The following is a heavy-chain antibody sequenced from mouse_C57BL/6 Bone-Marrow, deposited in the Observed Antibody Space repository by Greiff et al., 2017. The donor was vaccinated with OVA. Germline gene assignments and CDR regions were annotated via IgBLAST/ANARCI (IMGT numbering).Heavy chain of an antibody. CDR3: ARSGFAY. V-gene: IGHV1-54*01. J-gene: IGHJ3*01. Sequence: QVQLQQSGAELVRPGTSVKVSCKASGYAFTNYLIEWVKQRPGQGLAWIGVINPGSGSTNYNEKFKGKAALTADQSSSTAYMQLSSLTSVDSAVYFCARSGFAYWGQGTLVTVSA. CDR2: INPGSGST. CDR1: GYAFTNYL. D-gene: IGHD3-1*01.